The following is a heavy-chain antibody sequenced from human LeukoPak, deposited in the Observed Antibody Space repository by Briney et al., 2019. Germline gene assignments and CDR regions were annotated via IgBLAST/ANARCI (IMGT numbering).Heavy chain of an antibody. J-gene: IGHJ4*02. V-gene: IGHV4-34*01. CDR3: ARIAAAGSFLDY. CDR2: INHSGST. Sequence: SETLSLTCAVYGGSFSGYYWSWIRQPPGKGLEWIGEINHSGSTNYNPSLKSRVTISVDTPKNQFSLKLSSVTAADTAVYYCARIAAAGSFLDYWGQGTLVTVSS. D-gene: IGHD6-13*01. CDR1: GGSFSGYY.